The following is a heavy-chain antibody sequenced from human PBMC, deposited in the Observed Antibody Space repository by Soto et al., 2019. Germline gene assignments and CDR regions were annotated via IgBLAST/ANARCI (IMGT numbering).Heavy chain of an antibody. CDR2: IIPILGIA. CDR1: GGTFSSYT. J-gene: IGHJ2*01. CDR3: ATHLESDL. Sequence: QVQLVQSGAEVKKPGSSVKVSCKASGGTFSSYTISWVRQAPGQGLEWMGRIIPILGIANYAKKFQGRVTITEDKSKSTAYMELSSLRSEDTDVYYCATHLESDLWGRGTLVTVSS. V-gene: IGHV1-69*02.